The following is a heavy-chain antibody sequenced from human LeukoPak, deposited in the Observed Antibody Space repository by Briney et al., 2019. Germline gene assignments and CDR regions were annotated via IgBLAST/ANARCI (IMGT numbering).Heavy chain of an antibody. Sequence: ASVKGSCKASGYAFTGYYMHWVRQAPGQGLEWMGWINPNSGGTNYAQKFQGRVTMTRDTSISTAYMELSRLRSDDTAVYYCARWYTNYYYYYMDVWGKGTTVTVSS. V-gene: IGHV1-2*02. CDR3: ARWYTNYYYYYMDV. D-gene: IGHD6-13*01. CDR1: GYAFTGYY. J-gene: IGHJ6*03. CDR2: INPNSGGT.